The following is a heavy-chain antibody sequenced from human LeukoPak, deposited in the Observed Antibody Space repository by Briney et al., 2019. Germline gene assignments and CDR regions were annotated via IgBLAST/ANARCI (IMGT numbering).Heavy chain of an antibody. CDR2: ISTSSTGT. CDR3: APWVVGGFWADY. Sequence: GGSLRLSCTASTFTFSNYVMTWVRQAPGKGLEWVSAISTSSTGTYYADSVNGRFTISRDDSKNTLYLQMNSLRVDDTAVYYCAPWVVGGFWADYWGQGTLVTVSS. CDR1: TFTFSNYV. J-gene: IGHJ4*02. D-gene: IGHD1-26*01. V-gene: IGHV3-23*01.